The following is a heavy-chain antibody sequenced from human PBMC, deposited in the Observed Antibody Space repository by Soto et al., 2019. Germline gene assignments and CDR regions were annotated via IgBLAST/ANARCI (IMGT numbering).Heavy chain of an antibody. CDR3: ARDLLDYYDRGSFDY. CDR2: ISAYNGNT. D-gene: IGHD3-22*01. CDR1: GYTFTSYG. V-gene: IGHV1-18*04. J-gene: IGHJ4*02. Sequence: ASVKVSCKASGYTFTSYGISGVLQAPGQGLEWMGWISAYNGNTNYAQKLQGRVTMATDTSTSTAYMELRSLRSDDTAVYYCARDLLDYYDRGSFDYWGQGTLVTVSS.